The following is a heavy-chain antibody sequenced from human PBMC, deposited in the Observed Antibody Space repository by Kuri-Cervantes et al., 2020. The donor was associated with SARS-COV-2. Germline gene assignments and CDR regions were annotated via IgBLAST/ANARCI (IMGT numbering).Heavy chain of an antibody. Sequence: GGSLRLSCEGSGFTFSSYALHWVRQAPGKGLEWVAFIQYDGGNEYSTESVKGRFTISRDNSRNTLYLQMSRLRPEDTAVYYCARDGYCSSTSCYSYYYYMDVWGKGTTVTVSS. CDR2: IQYDGGNE. J-gene: IGHJ6*03. D-gene: IGHD2-2*03. CDR1: GFTFSSYA. CDR3: ARDGYCSSTSCYSYYYYMDV. V-gene: IGHV3-30*02.